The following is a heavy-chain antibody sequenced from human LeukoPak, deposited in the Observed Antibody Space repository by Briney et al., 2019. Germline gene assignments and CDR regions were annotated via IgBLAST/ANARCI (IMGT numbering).Heavy chain of an antibody. CDR1: GGTFSSYA. J-gene: IGHJ4*02. D-gene: IGHD2-15*01. V-gene: IGHV1-69*04. CDR3: ARVVGENFDY. CDR2: IIPILGIA. Sequence: GASVKVSCKASGGTFSSYAISWVRQAPAQGLEWMGRIIPILGIANYAQKFQGRVTITADKSTSTAYMELSSLRSEDTAVYYCARVVGENFDYWGQGTLVTVSS.